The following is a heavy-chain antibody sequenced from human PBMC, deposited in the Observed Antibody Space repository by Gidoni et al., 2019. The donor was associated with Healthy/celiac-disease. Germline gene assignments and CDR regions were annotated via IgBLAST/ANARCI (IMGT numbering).Heavy chain of an antibody. CDR1: GFTFDDYA. D-gene: IGHD3-10*01. J-gene: IGHJ4*02. CDR2: ISWNSGSI. V-gene: IGHV3-9*01. Sequence: EVKLVESGGGLVQPGRALRISCAASGFTFDDYAMHWVRQAPGKGLEWVSGISWNSGSIGYADSVKGRFTISRDNAKNSLYLQMNSLRAEDTALYYCAKSPVRGLHFDYWGQGTLVTVSS. CDR3: AKSPVRGLHFDY.